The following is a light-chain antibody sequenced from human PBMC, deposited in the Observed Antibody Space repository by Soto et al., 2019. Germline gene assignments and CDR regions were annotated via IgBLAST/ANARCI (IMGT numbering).Light chain of an antibody. Sequence: IQMIQSPSSLSASVGDRVTINCRASQGIGSYLNWYQQKPGKAPNLLIYTASSLQSGVPSRFSCSGSGTDFTLTISRLQPDDSATYYCQESYSSTWTFGQGTKVDIK. CDR1: QGIGSY. V-gene: IGKV1-39*01. J-gene: IGKJ1*01. CDR2: TAS. CDR3: QESYSSTWT.